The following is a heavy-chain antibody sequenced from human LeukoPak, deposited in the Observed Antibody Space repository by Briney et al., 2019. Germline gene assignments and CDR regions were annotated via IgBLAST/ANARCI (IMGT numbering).Heavy chain of an antibody. CDR3: GRGYAGSPFF. Sequence: GESLKISCKGSGYSFTSYWIGWVRQAPGKGLEWVSSISSSSSYIYYADSVKGRFTISRDNAKNSLYLQMNSLRAEDTAVYYCGRGYAGSPFFGGREPLVPVSS. CDR2: ISSSSSYI. V-gene: IGHV3-21*01. CDR1: GYSFTSYW. D-gene: IGHD3-16*01. J-gene: IGHJ4*02.